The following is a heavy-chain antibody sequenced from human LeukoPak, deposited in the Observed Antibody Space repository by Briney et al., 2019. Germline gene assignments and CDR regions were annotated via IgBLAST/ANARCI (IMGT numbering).Heavy chain of an antibody. V-gene: IGHV4-59*12. CDR3: ARVAYGDYYFDY. CDR1: GGSISSYY. CDR2: IYYSGST. J-gene: IGHJ4*02. Sequence: PSETLSLTCTVSGGSISSYYWSWIRQPPGKGLEWIGYIYYSGSTNYYPSLKSRVTMSVDTSKNQFSLKLSSVTAADTAVYYCARVAYGDYYFDYWGQGTLVTVSS. D-gene: IGHD4-17*01.